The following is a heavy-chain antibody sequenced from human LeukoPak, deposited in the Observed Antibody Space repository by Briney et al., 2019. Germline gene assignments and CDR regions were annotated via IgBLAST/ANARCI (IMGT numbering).Heavy chain of an antibody. CDR3: ARVSLYDRSGSLEY. V-gene: IGHV1-2*02. D-gene: IGHD3-22*01. CDR1: GYTFIGYY. J-gene: IGHJ4*02. CDR2: INPNSGGT. Sequence: GASVKVSCKASGYTFIGYYMHWVRQAPGQGLEWMGWINPNSGGTNYAQKFQGRVTLTRDMSISTAYMELSRLRSDDTAVYYCARVSLYDRSGSLEYWGQGTLVTVSS.